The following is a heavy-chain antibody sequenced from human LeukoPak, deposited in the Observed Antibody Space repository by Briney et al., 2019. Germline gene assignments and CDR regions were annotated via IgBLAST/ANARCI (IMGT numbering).Heavy chain of an antibody. V-gene: IGHV4-4*07. D-gene: IGHD6-13*01. Sequence: PSETLSLTCTVSGGSISSYYWSWVRQPAGKGLEWIGRIYASGNTNYNPSLKGRLTMTVDTSKNQFSLNLSSVTAADTAVYYCARGRGSSWYYFDSWGQGTLVTGSS. CDR1: GGSISSYY. J-gene: IGHJ4*02. CDR3: ARGRGSSWYYFDS. CDR2: IYASGNT.